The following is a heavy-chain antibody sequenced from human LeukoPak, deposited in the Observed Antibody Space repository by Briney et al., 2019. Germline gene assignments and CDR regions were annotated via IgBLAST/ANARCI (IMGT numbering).Heavy chain of an antibody. CDR1: GGSISSSNYF. CDR3: ASHKGF. J-gene: IGHJ4*02. CDR2: IYYSGST. Sequence: PSETLSLTCTVAGGSISSSNYFWGWIRQPPGKGLEWIGSIYYSGSTYYNPSLKSRVTISVDTSRNQFSLKLSSVTAADTAVYYCASHKGFWGQGTLVTVSS. V-gene: IGHV4-39*07.